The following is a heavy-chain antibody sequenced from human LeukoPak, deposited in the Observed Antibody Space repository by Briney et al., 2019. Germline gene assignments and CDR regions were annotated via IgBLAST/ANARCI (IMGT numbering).Heavy chain of an antibody. V-gene: IGHV3-9*01. CDR1: GFTFDDYA. CDR2: ISWNSGSI. J-gene: IGHJ5*02. Sequence: GGSLRLSCAASGFTFDDYAVHWVRQAPGKGLEWVSGISWNSGSIGYADSVKGRFTISRDNAKNSLYLQMNSLRAEDTALYYCAKDFSSGWWGGWFDPWGQGTLVTVSS. CDR3: AKDFSSGWWGGWFDP. D-gene: IGHD6-19*01.